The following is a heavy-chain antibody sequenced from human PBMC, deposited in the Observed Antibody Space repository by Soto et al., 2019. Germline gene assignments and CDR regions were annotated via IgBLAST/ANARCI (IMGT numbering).Heavy chain of an antibody. CDR2: ITGSDGRT. Sequence: GGSLRLSCAASGFTFSNYAMTWVRQAPGKGLEWVSLITGSDGRTYYADSVKGRFTIPRDNSKNTLFLQMNSLRAEDTAVYYCAKATYDTTFYTSSFDSWGQGTLVTSPQ. CDR3: AKATYDTTFYTSSFDS. J-gene: IGHJ4*02. CDR1: GFTFSNYA. D-gene: IGHD3-22*01. V-gene: IGHV3-23*01.